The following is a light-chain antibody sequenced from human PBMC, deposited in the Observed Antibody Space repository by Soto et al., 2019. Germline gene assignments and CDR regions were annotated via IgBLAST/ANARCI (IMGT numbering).Light chain of an antibody. CDR3: LQHNTYPVT. J-gene: IGKJ4*01. V-gene: IGKV1-17*01. CDR2: AAS. Sequence: DIQMTQSPTSLSASVGDRVTITCRASQGIRNDLSWYQQKPGKAPKRLVYAASSLQSGVPSRFSGSGSGTEFILTINRLQPEDFATYYCLQHNTYPVTLGGGTRVEIK. CDR1: QGIRND.